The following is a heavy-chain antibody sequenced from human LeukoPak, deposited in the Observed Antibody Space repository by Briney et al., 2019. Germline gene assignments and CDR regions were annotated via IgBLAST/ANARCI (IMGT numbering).Heavy chain of an antibody. CDR1: GFTFDDYA. V-gene: IGHV3-9*01. D-gene: IGHD4-23*01. CDR3: AKDIEYGGNSGGSADAFDI. Sequence: GGSLRLSCAASGFTFDDYAMHWVRQAPGKGLEWVSGISWNSGSIGYADSVKGRFTISRDNAKNSLYPQMNSLRAEDTALYYCAKDIEYGGNSGGSADAFDIWGQGTMVTVSS. CDR2: ISWNSGSI. J-gene: IGHJ3*02.